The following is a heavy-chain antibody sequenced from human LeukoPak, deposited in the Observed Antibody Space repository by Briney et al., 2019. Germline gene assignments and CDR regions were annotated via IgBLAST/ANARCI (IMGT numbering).Heavy chain of an antibody. V-gene: IGHV4-61*02. CDR2: TYTSGST. CDR3: ARDHSKYYDFWSGYFTWFDP. J-gene: IGHJ5*02. D-gene: IGHD3-3*01. Sequence: SETLSLTCTVSGGSISSGSYYWSWIRQPAGKGLEWIGRTYTSGSTNYNPSLKSRVTISVDTYKNQFSLKLSSVTAADTAVYYCARDHSKYYDFWSGYFTWFDPWGQGTLVTVSS. CDR1: GGSISSGSYY.